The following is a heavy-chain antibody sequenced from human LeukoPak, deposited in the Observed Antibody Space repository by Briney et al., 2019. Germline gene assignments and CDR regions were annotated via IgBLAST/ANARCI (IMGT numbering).Heavy chain of an antibody. V-gene: IGHV3-48*02. J-gene: IGHJ4*02. CDR2: ISSSSSTI. Sequence: PGGSLSLSCAASGFTFSSYSMNWLRQARENGLEWISNISSSSSTIYYTDSVKGRFTISRDNAKNSLYLQMNSLRDEDTVLYYCATVPYSTGAFDYWGQGTLVTVS. CDR1: GFTFSSYS. D-gene: IGHD6-19*01. CDR3: ATVPYSTGAFDY.